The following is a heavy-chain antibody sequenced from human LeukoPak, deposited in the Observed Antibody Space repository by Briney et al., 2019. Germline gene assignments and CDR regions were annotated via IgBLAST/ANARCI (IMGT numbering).Heavy chain of an antibody. CDR2: IYYSGST. Sequence: PSETLSLTCTVSGGSISSYYWNWIRQPPGKGLEWIGYIYYSGSTNYNPSLKSRVTISVDTSKNQFSLKLSSVTAADAAVYYCARTYYGSGSLYYYYYYMDVWGKGTTVTVSS. CDR3: ARTYYGSGSLYYYYYYMDV. V-gene: IGHV4-59*01. CDR1: GGSISSYY. D-gene: IGHD3-10*01. J-gene: IGHJ6*03.